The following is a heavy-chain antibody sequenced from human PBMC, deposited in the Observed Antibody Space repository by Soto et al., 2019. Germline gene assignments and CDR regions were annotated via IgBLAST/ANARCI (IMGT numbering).Heavy chain of an antibody. D-gene: IGHD3-16*01. CDR2: IYYSGST. V-gene: IGHV4-30-4*01. CDR1: GGSIGSGDYY. Sequence: PSETLSLTCTVSGGSIGSGDYYWSWIRQPPGKGLEWIGYIYYSGSTYHNPSLKSRVTISVDTSKNQFSLKLSSVTAADTAVYYCARDENVAMTFDYWGQGTLVTVSS. J-gene: IGHJ4*02. CDR3: ARDENVAMTFDY.